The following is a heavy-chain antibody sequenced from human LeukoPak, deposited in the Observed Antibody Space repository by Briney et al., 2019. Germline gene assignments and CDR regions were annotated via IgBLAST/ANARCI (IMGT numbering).Heavy chain of an antibody. V-gene: IGHV4-38-2*01. CDR1: GYSISSGYH. CDR3: ARVPGTTGTTGFDP. J-gene: IGHJ5*02. CDR2: IHHTGST. D-gene: IGHD1-1*01. Sequence: SETPSLTCDVSGYSISSGYHWGWIRQPPGKGLEWIGSIHHTGSTYYKSSLKSRVTISIDTSKNQLSLKLSSVTAADTAVYYCARVPGTTGTTGFDPWGQGTLVTVSS.